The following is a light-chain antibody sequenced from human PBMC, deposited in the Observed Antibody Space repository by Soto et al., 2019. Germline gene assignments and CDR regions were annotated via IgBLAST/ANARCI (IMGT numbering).Light chain of an antibody. V-gene: IGLV2-14*01. CDR2: DVS. CDR3: SSYTSSSTLHV. J-gene: IGLJ1*01. Sequence: QSALTQPASVSGSPGQSITISCTGTSSDVGGYNYVSWYQQHPGKVPKLMIYDVSNRPSGVSNRFSGSKSGNTASLTISGLQAEDEPDYYCSSYTSSSTLHVFGTGTKLTLL. CDR1: SSDVGGYNY.